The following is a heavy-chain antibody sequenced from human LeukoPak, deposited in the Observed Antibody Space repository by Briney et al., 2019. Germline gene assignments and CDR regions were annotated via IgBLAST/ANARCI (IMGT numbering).Heavy chain of an antibody. V-gene: IGHV5-51*01. CDR2: IYPGDSDN. Sequence: GEPLKISCKGPGYSFTDYWIAWVPQMPGKGLEWLRIIYPGDSDNRYSPSSQDHVTISADKSISTAYLHWSSLKASDTAMYYCARHESNGYTASAFDYWDQGTLVTVSS. D-gene: IGHD5-24*01. CDR1: GYSFTDYW. J-gene: IGHJ4*02. CDR3: ARHESNGYTASAFDY.